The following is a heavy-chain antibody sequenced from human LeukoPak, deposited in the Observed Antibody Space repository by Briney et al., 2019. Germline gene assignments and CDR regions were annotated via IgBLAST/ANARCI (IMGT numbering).Heavy chain of an antibody. J-gene: IGHJ6*03. CDR2: IIPIFGTA. Sequence: ASVKVSCKASGGTFSSYAISWVRQAPGQGLEWMGGIIPIFGTANYAQKFQGRVTITADESTSTAYMELSSLRSEDTAVYYCARRDSGYDFRSIAAAGTYYYYLDVWGKGITVTVSS. V-gene: IGHV1-69*13. D-gene: IGHD6-13*01. CDR1: GGTFSSYA. CDR3: ARRDSGYDFRSIAAAGTYYYYLDV.